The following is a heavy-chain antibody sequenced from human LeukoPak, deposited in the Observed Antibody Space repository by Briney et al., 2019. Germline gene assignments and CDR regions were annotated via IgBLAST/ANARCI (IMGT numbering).Heavy chain of an antibody. V-gene: IGHV1-2*02. Sequence: ASVKVSCKASGYTFTDYYIHWVRQAPGQGLEWMGWISPNSGGTNSAQKFQGRVTMTRDTSISTAYMELTSLRSDDTAVYYCARDPTPWSYWGQGTLVTVSS. CDR2: ISPNSGGT. D-gene: IGHD1-1*01. CDR3: ARDPTPWSY. J-gene: IGHJ4*02. CDR1: GYTFTDYY.